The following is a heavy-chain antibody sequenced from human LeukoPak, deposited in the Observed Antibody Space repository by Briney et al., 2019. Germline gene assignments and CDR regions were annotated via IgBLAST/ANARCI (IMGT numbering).Heavy chain of an antibody. Sequence: ASVKVSCKASGYTFTIYAMHWVRQAPGQRLEWMGWINAGNGDTKYSQKFQGRVTITRDTSASTAYMELSSLRSEDTAVYYCAREPRSSGLDYWGQGTLVTVSS. CDR2: INAGNGDT. CDR1: GYTFTIYA. V-gene: IGHV1-3*01. CDR3: AREPRSSGLDY. D-gene: IGHD6-19*01. J-gene: IGHJ4*02.